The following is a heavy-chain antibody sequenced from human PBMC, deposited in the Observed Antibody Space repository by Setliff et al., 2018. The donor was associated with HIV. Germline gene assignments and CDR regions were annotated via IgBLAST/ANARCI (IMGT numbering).Heavy chain of an antibody. Sequence: ASVKVSCKASGYTFTDYAIYWMRQAPGQRLEWLGWINAGNGSTTYAQKFQGRLTMTRDTSTSTAYMELSSLRSEDTAVYYCARDRGGVGYNPSYYFDYWGQGTLVTVSS. D-gene: IGHD3-16*01. J-gene: IGHJ4*02. CDR2: INAGNGST. V-gene: IGHV1-3*01. CDR3: ARDRGGVGYNPSYYFDY. CDR1: GYTFTDYA.